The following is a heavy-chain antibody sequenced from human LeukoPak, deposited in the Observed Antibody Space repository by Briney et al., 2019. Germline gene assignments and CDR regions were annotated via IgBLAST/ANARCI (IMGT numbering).Heavy chain of an antibody. J-gene: IGHJ4*02. D-gene: IGHD1-26*01. Sequence: GGSLRLSCAASGFTFDDYAMHWVRQAPGKGLEWVSGISWNSGSIGYADSVKGRFTISRDNAKNSLYLQMNSLRAEDTALYYCARDRDWYSFESWGQGTLVTVSS. CDR3: ARDRDWYSFES. CDR2: ISWNSGSI. V-gene: IGHV3-9*01. CDR1: GFTFDDYA.